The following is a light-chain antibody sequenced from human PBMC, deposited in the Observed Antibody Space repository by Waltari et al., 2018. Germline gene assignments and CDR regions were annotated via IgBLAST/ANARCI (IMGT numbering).Light chain of an antibody. V-gene: IGKV3-20*01. CDR1: QIMSSSY. Sequence: IVLTQSPSPHSSSPGNRAPLSCRATQIMSSSYIAWYQQKPGQAPRLLIYGASSRAAGIPDRFSGSGSGTDFTLTISRLEPEDFAVYYCQQYHAFGPGTKVDLK. J-gene: IGKJ3*01. CDR2: GAS. CDR3: QQYHA.